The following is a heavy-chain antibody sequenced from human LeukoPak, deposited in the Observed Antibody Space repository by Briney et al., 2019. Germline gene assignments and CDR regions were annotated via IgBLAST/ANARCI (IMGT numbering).Heavy chain of an antibody. CDR1: GGSISSYY. CDR3: ARDCYVGGGSCHDEFDY. J-gene: IGHJ4*02. Sequence: PSETLSLTCTVSGGSISSYYWSWIRQPAGKGLEWIGRIYTSGSTNYNPSLKSRVTMSVDTSKNQFSLKLSSVTAADTAVYYCARDCYVGGGSCHDEFDYWGQGTLVTVSS. D-gene: IGHD2-15*01. V-gene: IGHV4-4*07. CDR2: IYTSGST.